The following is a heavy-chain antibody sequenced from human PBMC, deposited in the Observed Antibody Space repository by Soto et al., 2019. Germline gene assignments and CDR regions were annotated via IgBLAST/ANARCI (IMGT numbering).Heavy chain of an antibody. CDR1: GFSLSTGGVG. D-gene: IGHD1-26*01. Sequence: GSGPTLVNPTQTLTLTCTFSGFSLSTGGVGVGWIRQPPGKALEWLALIYWNDDKRYSPSLKSRLNITKDTSKNQVVRTMTNMEPVYKATYSFADGLAFGRDTLFDDWGQGTLVSVSS. V-gene: IGHV2-5*01. J-gene: IGHJ4*02. CDR2: IYWNDDK. CDR3: ADGLAFGRDTLFDD.